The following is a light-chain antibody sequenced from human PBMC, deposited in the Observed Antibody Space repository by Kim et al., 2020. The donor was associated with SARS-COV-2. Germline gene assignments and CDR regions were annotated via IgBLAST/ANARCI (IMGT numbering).Light chain of an antibody. V-gene: IGLV6-57*04. CDR2: EDT. J-gene: IGLJ2*01. Sequence: NFMLTQPHSLSESPGKTVTISCTRSSGRIANNYVQWYQQRPGSAPTIVIYEDTQRPSGVPDRFSGSIDSSSNSASLTISGLKTEDEADYYCQSYDNVRVFFGGGTQLTVL. CDR1: SGRIANNY. CDR3: QSYDNVRVF.